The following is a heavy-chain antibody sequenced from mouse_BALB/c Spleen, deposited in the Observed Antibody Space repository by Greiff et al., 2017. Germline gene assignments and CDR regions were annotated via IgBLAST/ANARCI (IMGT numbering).Heavy chain of an antibody. D-gene: IGHD2-1*01. J-gene: IGHJ1*01. CDR1: GFTFSSYA. CDR2: ISSGGST. Sequence: DVMLVESGGGLVKPGGSLKLSCAASGFTFSSYAMSWVRQTPEKRLEWVASISSGGSTYYPDSVKGRFTISRDNARNILYLQMSSLRSEDTAMYYCARGLYYGNPWYFDVWGAGTTVTVSS. CDR3: ARGLYYGNPWYFDV. V-gene: IGHV5-6-5*01.